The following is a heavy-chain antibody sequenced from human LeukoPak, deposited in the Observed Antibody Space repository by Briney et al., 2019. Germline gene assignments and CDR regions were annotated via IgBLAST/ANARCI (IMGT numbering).Heavy chain of an antibody. CDR1: GFTFSSYS. J-gene: IGHJ4*02. CDR3: ARDNYYDSSGYYYGY. V-gene: IGHV3-21*01. Sequence: PGGSLRLSCAASGFTFSSYSMNWVRQAPGKGLEWVSSISSSSSYIYYADSVKGRFTISRDNDKNSLYLQMNSMRAEDTAVYYCARDNYYDSSGYYYGYWGQGTLVTVSS. CDR2: ISSSSSYI. D-gene: IGHD3-22*01.